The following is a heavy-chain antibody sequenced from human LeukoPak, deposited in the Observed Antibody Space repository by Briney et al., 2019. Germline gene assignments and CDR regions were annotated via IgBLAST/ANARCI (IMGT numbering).Heavy chain of an antibody. V-gene: IGHV1-69*05. CDR2: IIPIFGTA. CDR1: GGTFSSYA. Sequence: GASVKVSCKASGGTFSSYAISWVRPAPGQGLEWMGGIIPIFGTANYAQKFQGRVTITTDESTSTAYMELSSLRSEDTAVYYCARSRYCSGGSCQLDYWGQGTLVTVSS. CDR3: ARSRYCSGGSCQLDY. D-gene: IGHD2-15*01. J-gene: IGHJ4*02.